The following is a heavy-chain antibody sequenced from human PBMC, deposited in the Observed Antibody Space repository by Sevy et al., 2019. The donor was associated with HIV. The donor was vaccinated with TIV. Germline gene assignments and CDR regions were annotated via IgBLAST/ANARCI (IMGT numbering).Heavy chain of an antibody. CDR2: INPNSGDT. CDR1: GYSFTDYY. D-gene: IGHD5-12*01. CDR3: ARDPVAPNPAGMDV. V-gene: IGHV1-2*06. Sequence: ASLKVSCKASGYSFTDYYMHWVRQAPGQGLEWMGRINPNSGDTNFVQKFQGRVTMTRDTSISTAYMELSRLTSDDTAVYYCARDPVAPNPAGMDVWGQGTTVTVSS. J-gene: IGHJ6*02.